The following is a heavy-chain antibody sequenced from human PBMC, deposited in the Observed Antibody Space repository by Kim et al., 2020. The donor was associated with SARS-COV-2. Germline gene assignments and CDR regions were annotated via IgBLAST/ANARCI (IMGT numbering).Heavy chain of an antibody. CDR1: GYIFTDYY. V-gene: IGHV1-2*05. D-gene: IGHD6-13*01. Sequence: ASVKVSCKASGYIFTDYYIYWVRQAPGQGLEWMGRINPNSGGTNYAQKFQGRVTMTRDTSISTAYMELSRLRFDDTVMYYCARDSGSSSWWSYYGLDVWG. CDR3: ARDSGSSSWWSYYGLDV. CDR2: INPNSGGT. J-gene: IGHJ6*02.